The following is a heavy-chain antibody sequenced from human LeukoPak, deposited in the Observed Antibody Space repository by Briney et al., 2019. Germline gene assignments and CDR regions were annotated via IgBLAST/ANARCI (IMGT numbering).Heavy chain of an antibody. Sequence: PSETLSLTCTVSGGSLSSYYWSWIRQPAGKGLEWIGRIYTSGGTNYNPSLKSRVTMSVDTSKNQFSLKLSSVTAADTAVYYCARRPPDYHGSGSYLRFDYWGQGTLVTVSS. CDR3: ARRPPDYHGSGSYLRFDY. J-gene: IGHJ4*02. D-gene: IGHD3-10*01. CDR1: GGSLSSYY. CDR2: IYTSGGT. V-gene: IGHV4-4*07.